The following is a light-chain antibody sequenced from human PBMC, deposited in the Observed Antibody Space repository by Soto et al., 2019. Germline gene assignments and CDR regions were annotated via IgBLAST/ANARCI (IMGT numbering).Light chain of an antibody. CDR3: QSYDSSLTGSV. J-gene: IGLJ1*01. CDR1: NSKTEGSFD. Sequence: QSVLTQPHAASWAPCLTVSFSCTGSNSKTEGSFDVRWYQQIPGTAPKLVLYGNNIRPSGVPDRFSGSRSGSSVSLAITGLQAEDEADYYCQSYDSSLTGSVFGTGTKVTVL. CDR2: GNN. V-gene: IGLV1-40*01.